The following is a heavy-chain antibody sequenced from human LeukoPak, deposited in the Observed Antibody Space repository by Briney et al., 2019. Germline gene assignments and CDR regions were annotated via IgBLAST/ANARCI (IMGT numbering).Heavy chain of an antibody. V-gene: IGHV4-59*04. Sequence: SETLSLTCTVSGGSISSYYWSWIRQPPGKGLEWIGYIYYSGGTYYNPSLKSRVTISVDTSKNQFSLKLSSVTAADTAVYYCARPSLGALNNWFDPWGQGTLVTVSS. CDR2: IYYSGGT. CDR1: GGSISSYY. J-gene: IGHJ5*02. CDR3: ARPSLGALNNWFDP. D-gene: IGHD1-26*01.